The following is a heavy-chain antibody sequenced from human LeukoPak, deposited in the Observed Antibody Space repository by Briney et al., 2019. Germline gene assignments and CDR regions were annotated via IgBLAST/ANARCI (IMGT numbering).Heavy chain of an antibody. CDR2: IYYSGST. V-gene: IGHV4-61*08. CDR3: ARGGFAYYYDGSGYYYFDY. Sequence: SETLSLTCTVSGGSISSGGYYWSWIRQPPGKGLEWIGYIYYSGSTNYNPSLKSRVTISVDTSKNQFSLKLSSVTAADTAVYYCARGGFAYYYDGSGYYYFDYWGQGTLVTVSS. D-gene: IGHD3-22*01. CDR1: GGSISSGGYY. J-gene: IGHJ4*02.